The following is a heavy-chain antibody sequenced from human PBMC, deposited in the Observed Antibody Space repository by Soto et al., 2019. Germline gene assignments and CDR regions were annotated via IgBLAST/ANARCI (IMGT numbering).Heavy chain of an antibody. D-gene: IGHD1-7*01. J-gene: IGHJ5*02. CDR3: AKQTGTTRPWFDT. CDR1: GYTLPSYA. Sequence: ASVKVSCKASGYTLPSYALPWVRQAPGQRLEWMGWINAGNGNTNYSQKFQGHVTISADKCISSAYLQWSTLKASDTAMYYCAKQTGTTRPWFDTWGQGTRDTVSS. V-gene: IGHV1-3*01. CDR2: INAGNGNT.